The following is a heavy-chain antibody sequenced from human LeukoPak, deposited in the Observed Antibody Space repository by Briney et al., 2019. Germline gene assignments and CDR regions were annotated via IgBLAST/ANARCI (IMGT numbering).Heavy chain of an antibody. Sequence: PGGSLRLSCAASGFTFSSYSMNWVREAPGKGLEWVSYISSSSSTIYYAVSVKGRFTISRDNAKNSLYLQMNSLRDEDTAVYYCARERTTVTSPLFDYWGQGTLVTVSS. D-gene: IGHD4-17*01. CDR1: GFTFSSYS. CDR2: ISSSSSTI. V-gene: IGHV3-48*02. J-gene: IGHJ4*02. CDR3: ARERTTVTSPLFDY.